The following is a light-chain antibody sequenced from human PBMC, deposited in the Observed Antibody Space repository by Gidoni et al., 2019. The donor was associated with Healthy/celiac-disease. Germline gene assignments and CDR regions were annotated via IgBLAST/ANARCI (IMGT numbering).Light chain of an antibody. CDR3: QQYNSYSWT. Sequence: IQMPQPPSTLSASVGDRVTITCRASQSISSWLAWYQQKPGKAPKLLIYKASSLESGVPSRFSGSGSGTEFTLTISSLQPDDFATYYCQQYNSYSWTFGQGTKVEIK. CDR1: QSISSW. J-gene: IGKJ1*01. V-gene: IGKV1-5*03. CDR2: KAS.